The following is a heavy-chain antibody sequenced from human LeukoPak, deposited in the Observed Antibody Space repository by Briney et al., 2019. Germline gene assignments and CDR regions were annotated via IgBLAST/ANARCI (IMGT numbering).Heavy chain of an antibody. CDR2: ISSSSSTI. CDR1: GFTFGSYS. D-gene: IGHD3-22*01. J-gene: IGHJ4*02. CDR3: ARDHYYYDSSAYFYDL. V-gene: IGHV3-48*04. Sequence: GGSLRLSCAASGFTFGSYSMNWVRQAPGKGLEWVSYISSSSSTIYYADSVKGRFTISRDNSKNTVYLQMNSLRAEDTAVYYCARDHYYYDSSAYFYDLWGQGTLVTVSS.